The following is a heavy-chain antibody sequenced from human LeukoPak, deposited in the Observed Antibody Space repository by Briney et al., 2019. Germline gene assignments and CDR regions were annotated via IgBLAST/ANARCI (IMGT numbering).Heavy chain of an antibody. CDR3: AKDPQKWESYFDY. CDR2: IRYDGSNK. V-gene: IGHV3-30*02. D-gene: IGHD1-26*01. Sequence: GGSLRLSCAASGFTFSSYGMHWVRQAPGKGLEWVAFIRYDGSNKYYADSVKGRFTISRDNSRNTLYLQMNSLRAEDTAVYYCAKDPQKWESYFDYWGQGTLVTVSS. J-gene: IGHJ4*02. CDR1: GFTFSSYG.